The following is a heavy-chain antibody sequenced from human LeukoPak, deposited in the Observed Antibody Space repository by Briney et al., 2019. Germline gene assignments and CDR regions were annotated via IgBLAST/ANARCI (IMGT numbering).Heavy chain of an antibody. Sequence: GGSLRLSCAASRFTFSTYAMHWLRQAPGKGLECVSVISSNGGSTYYANSVEGRFTISRDNSKNTLYLQMGSLRAEDMAVYYCARVMPPYCSGGSCHSDYWGQGTVVTVSS. CDR2: ISSNGGST. CDR1: RFTFSTYA. CDR3: ARVMPPYCSGGSCHSDY. J-gene: IGHJ4*02. V-gene: IGHV3-64*01. D-gene: IGHD2-15*01.